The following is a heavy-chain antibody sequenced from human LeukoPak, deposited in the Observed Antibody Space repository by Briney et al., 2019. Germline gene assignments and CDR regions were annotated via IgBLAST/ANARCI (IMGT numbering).Heavy chain of an antibody. V-gene: IGHV5-51*01. CDR2: IYPDDSDI. D-gene: IGHD6-19*01. CDR1: GYSFTSYR. Sequence: GESLKISCXGSGYSFTSYRIGWVREMPGKGLEWMGIIYPDDSDIRYSPSFQGQVTISADKSISTAYLQWSSLKASDTAMYFCSRSHRSGPDAFDIWGQGTMVTVSS. CDR3: SRSHRSGPDAFDI. J-gene: IGHJ3*02.